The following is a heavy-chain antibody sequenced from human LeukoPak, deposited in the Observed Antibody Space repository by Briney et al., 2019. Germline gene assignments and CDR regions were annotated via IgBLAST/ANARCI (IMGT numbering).Heavy chain of an antibody. Sequence: GGSLRLSCAASGFTFSSYSMNWVRQAPGKGLEWVSSISSSSYIYYADSVKGRCTISRDNAKNSLYLQMNSLRAEDTAVYYCARDAGGYVPLDYWGQGTLVTVSS. V-gene: IGHV3-21*01. J-gene: IGHJ4*02. CDR3: ARDAGGYVPLDY. CDR1: GFTFSSYS. D-gene: IGHD5-12*01. CDR2: ISSSSYI.